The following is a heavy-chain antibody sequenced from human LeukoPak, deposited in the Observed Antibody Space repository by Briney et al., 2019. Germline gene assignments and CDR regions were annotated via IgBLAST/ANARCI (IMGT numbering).Heavy chain of an antibody. J-gene: IGHJ4*02. Sequence: SETLSLTCTVSGGSISSYYWSWIRQPPGRGLEWIGSIYYSGSTYYNPSLKSQVSISIDTSKNQFSLRLTSVTAADTAVYYCARQTGSGLFILPGGQGTLVTVSS. CDR2: IYYSGST. D-gene: IGHD3/OR15-3a*01. V-gene: IGHV4-59*04. CDR1: GGSISSYY. CDR3: ARQTGSGLFILP.